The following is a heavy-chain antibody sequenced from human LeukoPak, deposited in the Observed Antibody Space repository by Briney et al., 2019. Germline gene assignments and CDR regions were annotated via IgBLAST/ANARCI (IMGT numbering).Heavy chain of an antibody. D-gene: IGHD6-19*01. Sequence: SETLSLTCTVSGXSISSYYWSWIRQPPGKGLEWIGYIYYSGSTRYSPSLKSRVTISVDTSKNQFSLRLSSVTAADTAVYYCARSHSSGWNLWFDPWGQGTLVTVSS. CDR3: ARSHSSGWNLWFDP. CDR1: GXSISSYY. V-gene: IGHV4-59*01. CDR2: IYYSGST. J-gene: IGHJ5*02.